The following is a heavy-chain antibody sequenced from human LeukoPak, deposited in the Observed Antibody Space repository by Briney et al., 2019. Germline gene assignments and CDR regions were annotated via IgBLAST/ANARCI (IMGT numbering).Heavy chain of an antibody. CDR1: GGSISSSGFY. J-gene: IGHJ4*02. V-gene: IGHV4-39*01. CDR2: IYQSGTT. Sequence: PSETLSLTCTVSGGSISSSGFYWDWIRQPPGKGLEWIGSIYQSGTTYYNPPLKSRVTIFVDTSKSLFSLKLSSVTAADTAVYYCARKKLVARGYFDYWGQGVLVTVSS. D-gene: IGHD6-13*01. CDR3: ARKKLVARGYFDY.